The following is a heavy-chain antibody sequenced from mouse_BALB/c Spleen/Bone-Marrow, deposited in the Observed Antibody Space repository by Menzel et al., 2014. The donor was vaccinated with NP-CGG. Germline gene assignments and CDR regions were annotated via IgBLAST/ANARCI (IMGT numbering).Heavy chain of an antibody. CDR1: GYTFTSYD. Sequence: QVQLQQSGPELVKPGASVKISCKASGYTFTSYDINWVKQRPGQGLEWIGWIYPGDGSTKYNEKFKGKATLTADKSSSTAYMQLSSLTSENSAVYFCARGGGYGNSPWFAYWGQGTLVTVSA. CDR3: ARGGGYGNSPWFAY. J-gene: IGHJ3*01. V-gene: IGHV1S56*01. CDR2: IYPGDGST. D-gene: IGHD2-10*02.